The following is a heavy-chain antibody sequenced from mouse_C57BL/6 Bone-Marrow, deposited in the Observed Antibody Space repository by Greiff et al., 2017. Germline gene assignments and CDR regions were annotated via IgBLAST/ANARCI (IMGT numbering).Heavy chain of an antibody. V-gene: IGHV1-72*01. CDR2: IDPNSGGT. Sequence: QVQLQQPGAELVKPGASVKLSCKASGYTFTSYWMHWVKQRPGRGLEWIGRIDPNSGGTKYNEKFKSKATLTVDKPSSTAYMQLSRLTSEDSAVYYCASEGGYDGFRPWFAYWGQGTLVTVSA. CDR1: GYTFTSYW. J-gene: IGHJ3*01. D-gene: IGHD2-3*01. CDR3: ASEGGYDGFRPWFAY.